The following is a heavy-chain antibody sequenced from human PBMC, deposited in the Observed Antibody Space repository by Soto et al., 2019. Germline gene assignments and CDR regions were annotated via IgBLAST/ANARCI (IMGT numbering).Heavy chain of an antibody. CDR3: AKVPWIQLWSGFDY. V-gene: IGHV3-30*18. J-gene: IGHJ4*02. D-gene: IGHD5-18*01. CDR2: ISYDGSNK. Sequence: GGSLRLSCAASGFTFSSYGMHWVRQAPGKGLEWVAVISYDGSNKYYADSVKGRFTISRDNSKNTLYLQMNSLRAEDTAVYYCAKVPWIQLWSGFDYWGQGTLVTVSS. CDR1: GFTFSSYG.